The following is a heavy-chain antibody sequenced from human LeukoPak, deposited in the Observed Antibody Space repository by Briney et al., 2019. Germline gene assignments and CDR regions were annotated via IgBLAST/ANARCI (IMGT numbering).Heavy chain of an antibody. J-gene: IGHJ4*02. CDR3: ARDVISALTHFFDY. Sequence: SETLSLTCAVYGGSFSGYYWSWIRQPPGKGLEWIGEINHSGSTNYNPSLKSRVTISVDTSKNQFSLKLSSVTAADTAVYYCARDVISALTHFFDYWGQGTLVTVSS. CDR2: INHSGST. V-gene: IGHV4-34*01. D-gene: IGHD3-16*02. CDR1: GGSFSGYY.